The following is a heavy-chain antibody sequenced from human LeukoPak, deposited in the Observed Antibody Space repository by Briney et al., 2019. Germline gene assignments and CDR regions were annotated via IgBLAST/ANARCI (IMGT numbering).Heavy chain of an antibody. D-gene: IGHD2-21*02. CDR2: IYYSGST. Sequence: SETLSLTCTVSGGSISSYYWSWIRQPPGKGLEWIGDIYYSGSTNYNPSLKSRVTISVDTSKNQFSLKLSSVTAADTAVYYCARGADCGGDCLEYFDLWGRGTLVTVSS. J-gene: IGHJ2*01. CDR3: ARGADCGGDCLEYFDL. V-gene: IGHV4-59*01. CDR1: GGSISSYY.